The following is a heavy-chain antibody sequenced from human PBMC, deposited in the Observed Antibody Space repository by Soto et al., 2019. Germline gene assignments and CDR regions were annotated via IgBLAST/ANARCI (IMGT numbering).Heavy chain of an antibody. CDR3: AKDFLNIAVAGIIGMDV. CDR1: GFTFSSYA. D-gene: IGHD6-19*01. Sequence: GGSLRLSCAASGFTFSSYAMSWVRQAPGKGLEWVSAISGSGGSTYYADSVKGRFTISRDNSKNTLYLQMNSLRAEDTAVYYCAKDFLNIAVAGIIGMDVWGQGTTVTVSS. V-gene: IGHV3-23*01. J-gene: IGHJ6*02. CDR2: ISGSGGST.